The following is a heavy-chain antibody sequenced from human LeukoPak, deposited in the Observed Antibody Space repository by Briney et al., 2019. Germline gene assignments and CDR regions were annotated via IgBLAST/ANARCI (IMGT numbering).Heavy chain of an antibody. CDR2: ISAYNGNT. CDR3: ARDQDWKRDYYYYCYMDV. J-gene: IGHJ6*03. D-gene: IGHD1-1*01. Sequence: ASVKVSCKASGYTFTSYGISWVRQAPGQGLEWMGWISAYNGNTNYAQKLQGRVTMTTDTSTSTAYMELRSLRSDDTAVYYCARDQDWKRDYYYYCYMDVWGKGTTVTVSS. V-gene: IGHV1-18*01. CDR1: GYTFTSYG.